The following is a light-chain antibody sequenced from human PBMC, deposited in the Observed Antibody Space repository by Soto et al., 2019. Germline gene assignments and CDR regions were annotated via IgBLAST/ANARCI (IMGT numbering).Light chain of an antibody. V-gene: IGLV1-47*01. Sequence: QAVVTQPPSASGTPGQRVTISCSGSTSNIGSNYVFWYHHLPGAAPKLLIFRYDQRPPGVPDRFSGSKSGTSASLAISGLRSEDEADYYCAGWDDSLSGWVFGGGTKLTVL. J-gene: IGLJ3*02. CDR3: AGWDDSLSGWV. CDR1: TSNIGSNY. CDR2: RYD.